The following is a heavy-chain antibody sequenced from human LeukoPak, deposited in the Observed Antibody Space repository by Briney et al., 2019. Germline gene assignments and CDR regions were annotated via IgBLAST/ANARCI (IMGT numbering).Heavy chain of an antibody. D-gene: IGHD4-17*01. V-gene: IGHV3-23*01. CDR2: IRAGGDNT. Sequence: GGSLRLSCAASGFTFSDYYMSWIRQAPGKGLELVSSIRAGGDNTYYADSVTGRFTISRDNSKNTLFLQMNSLRAEDTAVYYCAKDPNGDYVGAFDFWGQGMMVSVSS. CDR1: GFTFSDYY. J-gene: IGHJ4*02. CDR3: AKDPNGDYVGAFDF.